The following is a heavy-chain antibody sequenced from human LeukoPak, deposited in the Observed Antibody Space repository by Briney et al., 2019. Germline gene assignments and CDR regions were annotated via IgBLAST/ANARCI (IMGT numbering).Heavy chain of an antibody. J-gene: IGHJ6*03. V-gene: IGHV1-8*03. CDR3: ARAYSSSWDYYYYMDV. CDR1: GYTFTSYD. CDR2: MNPNSGNT. D-gene: IGHD6-13*01. Sequence: GASVKVSCKASGYTFTSYDINWVRQATGQGLEWMGWMNPNSGNTGYAQKIQGRVTITRNTSISTAYMELSSLRSEDTAVYYCARAYSSSWDYYYYMDVWGKGTTVTVSS.